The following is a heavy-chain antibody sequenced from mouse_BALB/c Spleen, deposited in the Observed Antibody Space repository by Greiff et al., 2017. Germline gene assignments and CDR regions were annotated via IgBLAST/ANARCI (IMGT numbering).Heavy chain of an antibody. J-gene: IGHJ4*01. D-gene: IGHD1-1*01. CDR3: ASDHYGSSYAMDY. CDR1: GFTFSSYA. Sequence: EVQLQQSGGGLVKPGGSLKLSCAASGFTFSSYAMSWVRQSPEKRLEWVAEISSGGSYTYYPDTVTGRFTISRDNAKNTLYLEMSSLRSEDAAMYYCASDHYGSSYAMDYWGQGTSVTVSS. CDR2: ISSGGSYT. V-gene: IGHV5-9-4*01.